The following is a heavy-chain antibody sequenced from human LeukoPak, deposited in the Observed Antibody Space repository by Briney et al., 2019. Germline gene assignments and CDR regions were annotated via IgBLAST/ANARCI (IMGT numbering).Heavy chain of an antibody. Sequence: GGSLRLSCAASGFTFSSYSMNWVRQAPGKGLEWVSSISSSSSYIYYADSVKGRFTISRDNAKNSLYLQMNSLRAEDTAVYYCARDDYVWGSYRPNAFDIWGQGTMVTVSS. CDR2: ISSSSSYI. J-gene: IGHJ3*02. D-gene: IGHD3-16*02. CDR1: GFTFSSYS. V-gene: IGHV3-21*01. CDR3: ARDDYVWGSYRPNAFDI.